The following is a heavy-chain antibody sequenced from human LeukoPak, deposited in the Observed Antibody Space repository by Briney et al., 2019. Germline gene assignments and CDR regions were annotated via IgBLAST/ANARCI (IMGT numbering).Heavy chain of an antibody. J-gene: IGHJ2*01. CDR3: ATTYYETSGYYYKIAGWYFDL. CDR1: GYTFTSHA. V-gene: IGHV1-24*01. CDR2: SDPEDGEI. Sequence: ASVKVSCKASGYTFTSHAMHWVRQAPGKGLEWMGGSDPEDGEITYAQKFQGRVTMTEDTSTDTAYMELSSLKSEDTAVYYCATTYYETSGYYYKIAGWYFDLWGRGTLVTVPS. D-gene: IGHD3-22*01.